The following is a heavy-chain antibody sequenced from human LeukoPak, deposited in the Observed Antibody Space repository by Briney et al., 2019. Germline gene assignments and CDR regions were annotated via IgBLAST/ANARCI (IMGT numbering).Heavy chain of an antibody. CDR2: ISNNGGNT. CDR3: ARGRISSGWYCDY. J-gene: IGHJ4*02. CDR1: GFTFSNYI. V-gene: IGHV3-64*02. D-gene: IGHD6-19*01. Sequence: GGSLRLSCAASGFTFSNYIMHRVRQAPGKGLEYVSAISNNGGNTYYAASVKGRFTISRDNSKNTLYLQMGSLTAEDRAVYYCARGRISSGWYCDYWGQGNQVTVSS.